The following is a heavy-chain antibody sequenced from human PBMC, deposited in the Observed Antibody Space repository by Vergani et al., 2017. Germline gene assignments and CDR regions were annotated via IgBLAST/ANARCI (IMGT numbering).Heavy chain of an antibody. CDR2: IWYDGTNK. D-gene: IGHD3-10*01. J-gene: IGHJ4*02. Sequence: QVQLVESGGGVVQPGRSLRLSCAASGFTFSSYGMHWVRQAPGKGLAWVAVIWYDGTNKYYADSVQGRFTISRDNSNNTLYLQMNSLRAADTAVYYCARDGAGLLWFGEFNYYFDYWGQGTLVTVSS. V-gene: IGHV3-33*01. CDR3: ARDGAGLLWFGEFNYYFDY. CDR1: GFTFSSYG.